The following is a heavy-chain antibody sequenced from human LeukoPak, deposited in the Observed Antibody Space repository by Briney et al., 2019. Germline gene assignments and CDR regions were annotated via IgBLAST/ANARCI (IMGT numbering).Heavy chain of an antibody. Sequence: GGSLNLSCAASGFPFSSYAMSWVRQAPGKGLGWVSAISGIGGSTYYADSVKGRFTISRDNSKNTLYLQMNSLRAEDTAVYYCATLSPSYYYDSSGYSGYWGQGTLVTVSS. V-gene: IGHV3-23*01. J-gene: IGHJ4*02. CDR2: ISGIGGST. CDR3: ATLSPSYYYDSSGYSGY. CDR1: GFPFSSYA. D-gene: IGHD3-22*01.